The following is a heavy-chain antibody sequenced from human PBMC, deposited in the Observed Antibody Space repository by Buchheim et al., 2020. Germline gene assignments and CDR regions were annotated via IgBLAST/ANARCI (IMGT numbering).Heavy chain of an antibody. Sequence: EVQLLESGGGLVQPGGSLRLSCAASGFTFSSYAMSWVRQAPGKGLEWVSAISGSGGSTYYADSVKGRFTISRDNSKNTLYLKMNSLRAEDTAVYYCAKDLPVGHCSGGSCYSGSDYFDYWGQGTL. J-gene: IGHJ4*02. CDR3: AKDLPVGHCSGGSCYSGSDYFDY. CDR1: GFTFSSYA. V-gene: IGHV3-23*01. D-gene: IGHD2-15*01. CDR2: ISGSGGST.